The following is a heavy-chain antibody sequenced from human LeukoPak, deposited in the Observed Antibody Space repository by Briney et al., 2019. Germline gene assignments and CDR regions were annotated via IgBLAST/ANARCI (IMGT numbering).Heavy chain of an antibody. CDR2: IKQDGSEK. CDR3: ARDSSWFGELLNWFDP. J-gene: IGHJ5*02. Sequence: GGSLRLSCAASGFTFSSYSMNWVRQAPGKGLEWVANIKQDGSEKYYVDSVKGRFTISRDNAKNSLYLQMNSLRAEDTAVYYCARDSSWFGELLNWFDPWGQGTLVTVSS. V-gene: IGHV3-7*01. D-gene: IGHD3-10*01. CDR1: GFTFSSYS.